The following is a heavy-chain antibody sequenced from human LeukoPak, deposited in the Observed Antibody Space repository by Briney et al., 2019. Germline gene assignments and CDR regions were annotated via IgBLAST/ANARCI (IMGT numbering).Heavy chain of an antibody. D-gene: IGHD2-2*01. Sequence: SVKVSCKASGGTFSSYAISWVRPAPGQGLEWMGRIIPILGIANYAQKFQGRVTITADKSTSTAYMELSSLRSEDTAVYYCARDHPHIVVVPAANYFDYWGQGTLVTVSS. V-gene: IGHV1-69*04. J-gene: IGHJ4*02. CDR3: ARDHPHIVVVPAANYFDY. CDR2: IIPILGIA. CDR1: GGTFSSYA.